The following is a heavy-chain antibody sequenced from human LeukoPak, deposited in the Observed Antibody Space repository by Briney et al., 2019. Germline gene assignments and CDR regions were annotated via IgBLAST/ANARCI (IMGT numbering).Heavy chain of an antibody. J-gene: IGHJ4*02. V-gene: IGHV4-34*01. Sequence: SETLSLTCAVYGGSFSGYYWSWIRQPPGKGLEWIGEINHSGSTNYNPSLKSRVTISVDTSKNQFSLKLSSVTAADTAVYYCASGSYYRYWGQGTLVTVSS. D-gene: IGHD1-26*01. CDR3: ASGSYYRY. CDR2: INHSGST. CDR1: GGSFSGYY.